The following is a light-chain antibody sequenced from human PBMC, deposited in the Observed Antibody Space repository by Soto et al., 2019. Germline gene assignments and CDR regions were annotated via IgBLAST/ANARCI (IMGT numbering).Light chain of an antibody. Sequence: DIQMTRSPSSLSAFVGYRVTITCRASQGISNYLAWYQQKPGRVPKLLIYAASTLQSGVPSRFSGSGSGTDFTLTISSLQPEDVATYYCQRFNSDPPTFGQGTKVAIK. V-gene: IGKV1-27*01. CDR1: QGISNY. CDR2: AAS. CDR3: QRFNSDPPT. J-gene: IGKJ1*01.